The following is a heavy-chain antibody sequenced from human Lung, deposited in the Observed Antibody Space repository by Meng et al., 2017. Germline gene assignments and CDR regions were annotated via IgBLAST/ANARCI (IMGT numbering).Heavy chain of an antibody. CDR3: ARDEDISAAGKLFGDY. CDR1: GYTFPDYW. Sequence: QVQLVQSGREVRKTGASRKVSRKASGYTFPDYWVHWVRRAPGPGLEWMGRIDPKSGDTHYAQRFQGRVTMTGDTSISTAYMELSGLLSDDTAMYYCARDEDISAAGKLFGDYWGQGTLVTVSS. D-gene: IGHD6-13*01. CDR2: IDPKSGDT. V-gene: IGHV1-2*06. J-gene: IGHJ4*02.